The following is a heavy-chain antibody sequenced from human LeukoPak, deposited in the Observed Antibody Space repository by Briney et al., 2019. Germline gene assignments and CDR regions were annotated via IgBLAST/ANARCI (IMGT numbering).Heavy chain of an antibody. V-gene: IGHV3-74*01. CDR1: GFTFSSYW. J-gene: IGHJ4*02. CDR3: ATGAYCDH. CDR2: IRNDGSST. Sequence: GGSLRLSCAASGFTFSSYWMHWVRHTPGKGLVWVSHIRNDGSSTRYADSVKGRFTISRDNAKNTLYLQMNGLRAEDTAIYFCATGAYCDHWGQGTLVTVSS.